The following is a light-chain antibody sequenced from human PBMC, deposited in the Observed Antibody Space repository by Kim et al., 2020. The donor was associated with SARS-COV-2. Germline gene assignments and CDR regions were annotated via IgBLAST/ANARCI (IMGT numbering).Light chain of an antibody. CDR3: QQYRSSPVT. Sequence: WSPSDRATLSCKASQSVGSSLAWYRQKTGQAPKLLIFDTSTRATGISDRFVGSGSGTGFTLTINRLEPEDFAVYYCQQYRSSPVTFGDGTKVDIK. V-gene: IGKV3-20*01. CDR2: DTS. J-gene: IGKJ3*01. CDR1: QSVGSS.